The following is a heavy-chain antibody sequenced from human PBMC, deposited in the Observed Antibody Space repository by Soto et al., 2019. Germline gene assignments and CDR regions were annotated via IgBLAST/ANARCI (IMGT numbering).Heavy chain of an antibody. CDR3: AKDIPLSRNYQALDY. CDR2: IDPGGVGT. CDR1: GFSLRDYA. V-gene: IGHV3-23*01. J-gene: IGHJ4*02. D-gene: IGHD2-21*01. Sequence: PGGSLRLSCAASGFSLRDYAMTWVRQAPGKGLEWVSAIDPGGVGTYYAESVKSRFTISSDNSKNTLYLEMNSLRPDDTAVYYYAKDIPLSRNYQALDYWGQGTLVTVSS.